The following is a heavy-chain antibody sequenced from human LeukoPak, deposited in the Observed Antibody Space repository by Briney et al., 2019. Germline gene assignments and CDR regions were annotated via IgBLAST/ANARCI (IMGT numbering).Heavy chain of an antibody. J-gene: IGHJ4*02. D-gene: IGHD2/OR15-2a*01. Sequence: GGSLRLSCAASGFTFAGFFMSWLRQAPGKGLEWVANINRDGTETYVGSVKGRFTISIDNAKNSVFLQMNSLRTEDTAVYYCAKARSGYYSSCDYWGQGTLVTVSS. CDR3: AKARSGYYSSCDY. CDR1: GFTFAGFF. V-gene: IGHV3-7*03. CDR2: INRDGTET.